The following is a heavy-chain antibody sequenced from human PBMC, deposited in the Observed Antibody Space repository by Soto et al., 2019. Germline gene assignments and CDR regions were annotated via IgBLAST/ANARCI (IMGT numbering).Heavy chain of an antibody. J-gene: IGHJ4*02. CDR2: ISGSGGST. V-gene: IGHV3-23*01. CDR3: AKDGRGHSSGWQY. D-gene: IGHD6-19*01. Sequence: EVQLLESGGGLVQPGGSLRLSCAASGFTFSSYAMSWVRQAPGKGLEWVSAISGSGGSTYYADSEKGRFTISRDNSKNTLYLQMNSLRAEDTAVYYCAKDGRGHSSGWQYWGQGTLVTVSS. CDR1: GFTFSSYA.